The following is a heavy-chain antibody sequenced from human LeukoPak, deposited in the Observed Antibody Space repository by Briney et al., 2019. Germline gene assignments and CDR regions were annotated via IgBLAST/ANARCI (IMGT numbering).Heavy chain of an antibody. CDR3: ARHQSSGLDY. V-gene: IGHV4-59*08. D-gene: IGHD6-19*01. CDR2: IYYSGST. CDR1: GGSLTGYY. Sequence: PSETLSLTCTVSGGSLTGYYWTWIRQPPGKGLEWMGYIYYSGSTKYDPSLKSRVIISVDTSKNQFSLKLSSVTAADTAVYYCARHQSSGLDYWGQGTLVTVSS. J-gene: IGHJ4*02.